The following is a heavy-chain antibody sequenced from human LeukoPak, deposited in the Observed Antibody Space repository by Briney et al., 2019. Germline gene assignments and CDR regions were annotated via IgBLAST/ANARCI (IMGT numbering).Heavy chain of an antibody. CDR3: ARDSDGYKIEFDP. Sequence: PSETLSLTCTVSGGSISSYYWSWIRRPPGKGLEWIGYIYYSGSTNYNPSLKSRVTISVDTSKNQFSLKLSSVTAVDTAVYYCARDSDGYKIEFDPWGQGTLVTVSS. CDR1: GGSISSYY. D-gene: IGHD5-24*01. V-gene: IGHV4-59*01. CDR2: IYYSGST. J-gene: IGHJ5*02.